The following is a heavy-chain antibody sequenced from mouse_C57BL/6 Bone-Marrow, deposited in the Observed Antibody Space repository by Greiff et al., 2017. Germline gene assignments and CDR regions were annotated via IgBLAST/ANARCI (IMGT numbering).Heavy chain of an antibody. CDR1: GFSLTSYA. D-gene: IGHD2-3*01. CDR3: ARRWAMDY. V-gene: IGHV2-9-1*01. Sequence: VKLVESGPGLVAPSQSLSITCTVSGFSLTSYAISWVRQPTGKGLEWLGVIWTGGGTTYNSDLNSSLRISKDNSKSQEFLQMNSLQTDDTAGYYCARRWAMDYWGQGTAVTVSS. CDR2: IWTGGGT. J-gene: IGHJ4*01.